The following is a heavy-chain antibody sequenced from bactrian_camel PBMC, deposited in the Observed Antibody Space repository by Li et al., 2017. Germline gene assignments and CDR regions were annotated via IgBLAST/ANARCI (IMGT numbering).Heavy chain of an antibody. J-gene: IGHJ4*01. D-gene: IGHD7*01. Sequence: QLVESGGGSVPAGGSLRLSCAASGYTMSPYCMDWFRQAPGEEREGVATIRRGVGRIQYAESVKDRFTISLDNTKRTVYLQMDRLKPEDTGMYYCAAGSSRSGGRCYEADHTYWGQGTQVTVS. CDR1: GYTMSPYC. CDR3: AAGSSRSGGRCYEADHTY. V-gene: IGHV3S25*01. CDR2: IRRGVGRI.